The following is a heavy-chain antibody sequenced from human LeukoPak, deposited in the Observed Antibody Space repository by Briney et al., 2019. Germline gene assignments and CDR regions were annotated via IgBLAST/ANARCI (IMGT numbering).Heavy chain of an antibody. CDR3: ARSNPNDAFDI. V-gene: IGHV4-34*01. J-gene: IGHJ3*02. CDR1: GGSFSGYY. Sequence: EASETLSLTCAVYGGSFSGYYWSWIRQPPGKGLEWIGEINHSGSTNYQPSLKSRVTISVDTSKNQFSLKLSSVTAADTAVYYCARSNPNDAFDIWGQGTMVTVSS. CDR2: INHSGST.